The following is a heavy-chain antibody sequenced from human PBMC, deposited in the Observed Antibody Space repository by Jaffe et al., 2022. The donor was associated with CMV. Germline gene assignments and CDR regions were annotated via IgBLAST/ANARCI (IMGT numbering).Heavy chain of an antibody. CDR1: GFTFSSYW. CDR2: IKQDGSEK. D-gene: IGHD3-22*01. Sequence: EVQLVESGGGLVQPGGSLRLSCAASGFTFSSYWMSWVRQAPGKGLEWVANIKQDGSEKYYVDSVKGRFTISRDNAKNSLYLQMNSLRAEDTAVYYCARVMSSGYYPPLYWYFDLWGRGTLVTVSS. J-gene: IGHJ2*01. V-gene: IGHV3-7*03. CDR3: ARVMSSGYYPPLYWYFDL.